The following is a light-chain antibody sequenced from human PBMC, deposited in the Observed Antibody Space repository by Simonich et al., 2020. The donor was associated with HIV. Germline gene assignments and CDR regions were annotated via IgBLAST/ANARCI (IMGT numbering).Light chain of an antibody. J-gene: IGKJ2*01. Sequence: DIQMTQSPSSLSASVGDRVTITCRASQGIRNDLGWYQQKPGKAPKLLIYKASSLESGVPSRFSGSGSGTEFTLTISSLQPDDFATYYCQQYNSYSGYTFGQGTKLEIK. CDR1: QGIRND. CDR2: KAS. V-gene: IGKV1-5*03. CDR3: QQYNSYSGYT.